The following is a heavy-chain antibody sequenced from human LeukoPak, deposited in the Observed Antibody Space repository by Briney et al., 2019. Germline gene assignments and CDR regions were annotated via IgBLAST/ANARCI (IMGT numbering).Heavy chain of an antibody. J-gene: IGHJ1*01. CDR2: ISSSSSYI. Sequence: GGFLRLSCAASGFTFSSYSMNWVRQAPGKGLEWVSSISSSSSYICYADSVKGRFTISRDNAKNSLYLQMNSLRAEDTAVYYCASHGSGKHWGQGTLVTVSS. D-gene: IGHD3-10*01. CDR3: ASHGSGKH. V-gene: IGHV3-21*01. CDR1: GFTFSSYS.